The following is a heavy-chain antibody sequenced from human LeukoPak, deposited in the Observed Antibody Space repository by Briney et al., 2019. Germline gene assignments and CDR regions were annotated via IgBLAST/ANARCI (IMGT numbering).Heavy chain of an antibody. CDR1: GFTFSRYW. V-gene: IGHV3-7*01. D-gene: IGHD3-10*01. J-gene: IGHJ6*03. CDR2: IKEDGSEK. Sequence: PGGSLRLSCAASGFTFSRYWMTWVRQAPGKGLEWVANIKEDGSEKYYVDSVKGRFTISRDNAKNSLYLQMNSLRAEDTAVYYCARTTTHYYGSGTSLYYYYMDVWGKGTTVTISS. CDR3: ARTTTHYYGSGTSLYYYYMDV.